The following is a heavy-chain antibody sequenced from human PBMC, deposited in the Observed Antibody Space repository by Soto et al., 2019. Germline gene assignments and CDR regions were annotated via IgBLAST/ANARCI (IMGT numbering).Heavy chain of an antibody. CDR1: GLTFSSYA. CDR3: AKVGDPTMIVAPAQKYYYYYGMDV. J-gene: IGHJ6*02. D-gene: IGHD3-22*01. V-gene: IGHV3-23*01. Sequence: EVQLLESGGGLVQPGGSLRLSCAASGLTFSSYAMSWVRQAPGKGLELVSAISGSGVSTYYADSVKVRFTISRDNSKNTLYMKMNSLRAEDTAVYYCAKVGDPTMIVAPAQKYYYYYGMDVCGQVTTVTVSS. CDR2: ISGSGVST.